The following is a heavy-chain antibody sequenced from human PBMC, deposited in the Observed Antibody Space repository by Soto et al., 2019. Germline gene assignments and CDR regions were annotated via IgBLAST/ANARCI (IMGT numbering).Heavy chain of an antibody. Sequence: SETLSLTCTVSGGSISSHYWSWIRQPPGKGLEWIGHIYYRGGTTYNSSLKSRVTISIDTSKNQFSLILNSVTTADTAVYHCARTSTYYYDSSGFYPDYWGQGTLVTVSS. D-gene: IGHD3-22*01. CDR2: IYYRGGT. J-gene: IGHJ4*02. CDR1: GGSISSHY. V-gene: IGHV4-59*11. CDR3: ARTSTYYYDSSGFYPDY.